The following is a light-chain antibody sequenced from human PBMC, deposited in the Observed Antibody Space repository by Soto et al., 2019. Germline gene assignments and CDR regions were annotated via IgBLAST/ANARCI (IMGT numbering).Light chain of an antibody. CDR3: QQYNNWPPLT. CDR1: QCVASN. J-gene: IGKJ4*01. CDR2: GAS. Sequence: EIVLTQSPGTLSLPPGESATLSCRAIQCVASNSVAWHQQKRGQAPRLLISGASTRATGIPARFSGSGSGTEFTLTISSLQSEDFAVYYCQQYNNWPPLTFGGGTKVDIK. V-gene: IGKV3D-15*01.